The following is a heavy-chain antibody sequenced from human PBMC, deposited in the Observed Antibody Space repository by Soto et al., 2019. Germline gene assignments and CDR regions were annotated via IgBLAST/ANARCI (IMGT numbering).Heavy chain of an antibody. J-gene: IGHJ5*02. CDR1: GASMNSYH. D-gene: IGHD6-13*01. CDR3: ARDQGVAAAGITWFDP. Sequence: QVQLQASGPGLVKPSETLSLTCTVSGASMNSYHWSWIRQPAGKGLEWIGHIHSSGSTNYNPSLKSRFTMSVDTSKNQFSLRLMSLTAADTAVYYCARDQGVAAAGITWFDPWGQGSLVTVSS. CDR2: IHSSGST. V-gene: IGHV4-4*07.